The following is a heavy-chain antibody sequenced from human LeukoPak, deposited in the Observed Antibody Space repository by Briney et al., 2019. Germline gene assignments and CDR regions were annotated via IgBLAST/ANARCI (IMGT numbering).Heavy chain of an antibody. J-gene: IGHJ4*02. V-gene: IGHV1-8*01. CDR1: GYTFTSYD. Sequence: ASVKVSCKASGYTFTSYDFNWVRQATGQRPEWMGWMSPNSGDTGYAQKFQDRVTMTRNTSISTAYMELSSLRSDDTAVYYCARGFAVAGTDYWGQGTLVTVSS. CDR3: ARGFAVAGTDY. CDR2: MSPNSGDT. D-gene: IGHD6-19*01.